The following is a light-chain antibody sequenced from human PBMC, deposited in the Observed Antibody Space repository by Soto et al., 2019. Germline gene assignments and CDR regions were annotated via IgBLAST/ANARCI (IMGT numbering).Light chain of an antibody. Sequence: DIQMTHSPSTLSASVGDRVTITCRATQSISSWLAWYQQKPGKAPKLLIYDASSLESGVPSRFSGSGSGTEFTLTISSLQPDDFATYYCQQYSSYQYTFGQGTKVDIK. CDR2: DAS. CDR3: QQYSSYQYT. J-gene: IGKJ2*01. V-gene: IGKV1-5*01. CDR1: QSISSW.